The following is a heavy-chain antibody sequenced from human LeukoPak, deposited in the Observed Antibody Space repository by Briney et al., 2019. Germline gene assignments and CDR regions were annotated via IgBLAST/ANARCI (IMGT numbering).Heavy chain of an antibody. Sequence: GGSLRLSCAASGFTFSSYWMTWVRQAPGKGLEWVANIKQDGSERNYVDSVKGRFTISRDNAKNSLYLQMNTLRDEDTAVYYCATGAGCGYWGRGTLVTVSS. V-gene: IGHV3-7*03. CDR2: IKQDGSER. CDR1: GFTFSSYW. CDR3: ATGAGCGY. D-gene: IGHD6-19*01. J-gene: IGHJ4*02.